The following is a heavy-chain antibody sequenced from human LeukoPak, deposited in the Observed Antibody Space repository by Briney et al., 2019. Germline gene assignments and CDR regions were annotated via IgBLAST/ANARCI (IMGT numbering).Heavy chain of an antibody. D-gene: IGHD6-6*01. V-gene: IGHV4-34*01. Sequence: GSLRLSCAASGFTVSSNYMSWVRQPPGKGLEWIGEINHSGSTNYNPSLKSRVTISVDTSKNQFSLKLSSVTAADTAVYYCARGDSSSAGGFDYWGQGTLVTVSS. CDR3: ARGDSSSAGGFDY. CDR2: INHSGST. J-gene: IGHJ4*02. CDR1: GFTVSSNY.